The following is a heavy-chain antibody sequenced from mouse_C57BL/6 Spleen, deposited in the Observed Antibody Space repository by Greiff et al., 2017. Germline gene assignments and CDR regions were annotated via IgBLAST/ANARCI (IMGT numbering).Heavy chain of an antibody. D-gene: IGHD1-1*01. CDR1: GFNIKNTY. Sequence: VQLQQSVAELVRPGASVKLSCTASGFNIKNTYMHWVKQRPEQGLEWIGRIDPANGNTKYAPKFPGKATITADTSSNTAYLQLSSLTSEDTAIYYCARNWITTVVATPPYAMDYWGQGTSVTVSS. CDR3: ARNWITTVVATPPYAMDY. J-gene: IGHJ4*01. V-gene: IGHV14-3*01. CDR2: IDPANGNT.